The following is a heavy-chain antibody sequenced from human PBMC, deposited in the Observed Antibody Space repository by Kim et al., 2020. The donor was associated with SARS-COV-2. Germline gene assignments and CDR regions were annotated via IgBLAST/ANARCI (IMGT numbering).Heavy chain of an antibody. CDR2: IYYSGST. J-gene: IGHJ6*02. V-gene: IGHV4-31*03. Sequence: SETLSLTCTVSGGSISSGGYYWSWIRQHPGKGLEWIGYIYYSGSTYYNPSLKSRVTISVDTSKNQFSLKLSSVTAADTAVYYCARGDSRVDMPPRDYGMDVWGQGTTVTVSS. D-gene: IGHD2-2*01. CDR3: ARGDSRVDMPPRDYGMDV. CDR1: GGSISSGGYY.